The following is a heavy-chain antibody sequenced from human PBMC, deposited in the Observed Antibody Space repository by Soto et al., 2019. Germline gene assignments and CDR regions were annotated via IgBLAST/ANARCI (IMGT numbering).Heavy chain of an antibody. CDR1: GGSISSGGYS. CDR3: ARWVLH. J-gene: IGHJ4*02. CDR2: IFYSGST. Sequence: QVQLQESGPGLVKPSQTLSLTCTVSGGSISSGGYSWSWIRQHPGKGLEWIGYIFYSGSTSYNPSLKSRVTISVATSKNQFSMKVSSVTAADTAVYYCARWVLHWGQGTLVTVSS. V-gene: IGHV4-31*03.